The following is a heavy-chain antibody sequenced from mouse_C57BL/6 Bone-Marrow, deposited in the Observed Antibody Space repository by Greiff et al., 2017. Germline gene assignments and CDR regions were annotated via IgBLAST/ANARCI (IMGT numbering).Heavy chain of an antibody. V-gene: IGHV1-69*01. CDR1: GYTFTSYW. Sequence: QVQLKQPGAELVMPGASVKLSCKASGYTFTSYWMHWVKQRPGQGLEWIGEIDPSDRYTNYNQKFKGKSTLTVDKSSSTAYMQLSRLTSESSAVYYCAILIATVVANWYCDVWGTGTTVTVSS. J-gene: IGHJ1*03. CDR3: AILIATVVANWYCDV. D-gene: IGHD1-1*01. CDR2: IDPSDRYT.